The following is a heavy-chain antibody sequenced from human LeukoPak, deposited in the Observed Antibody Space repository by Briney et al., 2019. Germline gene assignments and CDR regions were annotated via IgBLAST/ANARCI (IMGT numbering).Heavy chain of an antibody. J-gene: IGHJ4*02. D-gene: IGHD5-12*01. V-gene: IGHV4-61*01. Sequence: PSETLSLTCAVSGGSVSSGSYYWSWIRQPPGKGLEWIGYIYYSGSTNYNPSLKSRVTISVDTSKNQFSLKLSSVTAADTAVYYCARVGLRPKDYFDYWGQGTLVTVSS. CDR2: IYYSGST. CDR3: ARVGLRPKDYFDY. CDR1: GGSVSSGSYY.